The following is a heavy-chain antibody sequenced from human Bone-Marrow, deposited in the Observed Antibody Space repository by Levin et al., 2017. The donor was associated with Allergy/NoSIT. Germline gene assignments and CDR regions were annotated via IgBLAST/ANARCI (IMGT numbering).Heavy chain of an antibody. Sequence: GESLKISCAASGFTFSSYGMHWVRQAPGKGLEWVAVILFDGSNKYYVDSVKGRFTIARDNSKNTLYLQMNSLRDEDTAVYYCAKDRRAGTSAYYYYYYGMDVWGQGTTVTVSS. CDR2: ILFDGSNK. D-gene: IGHD3-10*01. J-gene: IGHJ6*02. V-gene: IGHV3-30*18. CDR3: AKDRRAGTSAYYYYYYGMDV. CDR1: GFTFSSYG.